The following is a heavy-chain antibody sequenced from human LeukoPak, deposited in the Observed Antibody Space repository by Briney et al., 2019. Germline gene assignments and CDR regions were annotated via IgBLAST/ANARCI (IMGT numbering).Heavy chain of an antibody. CDR3: AREVSYYDSSGYYGGNWFDP. CDR1: GFTFSDYY. V-gene: IGHV3-11*05. Sequence: KAGGSLRLSCAPSGFTFSDYYMSWIGQAPGKGLEWVSYISSSSIYTNYADSVKGRFTISRDNAKTSLYPQMNSLRAEDTAVYYSAREVSYYDSSGYYGGNWFDPWGQGTLVTVSS. CDR2: ISSSSIYT. D-gene: IGHD3-22*01. J-gene: IGHJ5*02.